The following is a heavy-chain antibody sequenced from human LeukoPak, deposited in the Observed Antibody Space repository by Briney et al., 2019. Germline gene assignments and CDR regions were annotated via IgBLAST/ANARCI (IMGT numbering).Heavy chain of an antibody. D-gene: IGHD2-15*01. CDR1: GFTFSSYS. Sequence: GGSLRLSCAASGFTFSSYSMNWVRQAPGKGLEWVSSISSSSSYIYYADSVKGRFTISRDNAKNSLYLQMNSLRAEDTAVYYCARDCSGGSCYLETDSWGQGTLVTVSS. CDR3: ARDCSGGSCYLETDS. J-gene: IGHJ4*02. CDR2: ISSSSSYI. V-gene: IGHV3-21*01.